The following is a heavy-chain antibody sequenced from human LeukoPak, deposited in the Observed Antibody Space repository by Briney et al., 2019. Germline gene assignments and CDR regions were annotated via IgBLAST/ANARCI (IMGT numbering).Heavy chain of an antibody. D-gene: IGHD1-26*01. CDR2: IYPGDSDT. J-gene: IGHJ4*02. CDR3: ARLHSYSGSYGVDY. CDR1: GYSFTTYW. V-gene: IGHV5-51*01. Sequence: GESLKISCQASGYSFTTYWLAWVRQMPGKGLEWMGIIYPGDSDTRYSPSFQGQVTISADKSISTAYLQWSSLKASDTAMYYCARLHSYSGSYGVDYWGQGTLVTVSS.